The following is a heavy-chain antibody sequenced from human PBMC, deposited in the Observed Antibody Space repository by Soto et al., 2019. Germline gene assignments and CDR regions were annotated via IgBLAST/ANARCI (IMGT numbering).Heavy chain of an antibody. CDR3: AKAIVGATAHAFDI. V-gene: IGHV3-23*01. CDR1: GFTFSSYA. J-gene: IGHJ3*02. Sequence: GGSLRLSCAASGFTFSSYAMSWVRQAPGKGLDWVSAIGVSGGNTYYAGSVNGRFTISRDNSKNTLYLQMNSLRAEDTAVYYCAKAIVGATAHAFDIWGQGTMVTVSS. D-gene: IGHD1-26*01. CDR2: IGVSGGNT.